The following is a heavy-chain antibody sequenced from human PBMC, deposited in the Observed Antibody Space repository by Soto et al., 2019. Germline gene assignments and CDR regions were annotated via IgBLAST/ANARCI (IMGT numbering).Heavy chain of an antibody. J-gene: IGHJ4*02. Sequence: GASVKVSCKASGYTFTSYGISWVRQAPGQGLEWMGWISAYNGNTNYAQKLQGRVTMTTDTSTSTAYMELRSLRSDDTAVYYCARDPSVIASGNIVVEPAATAAGDYWGQGTLVTVSS. D-gene: IGHD2-2*01. V-gene: IGHV1-18*04. CDR1: GYTFTSYG. CDR2: ISAYNGNT. CDR3: ARDPSVIASGNIVVEPAATAAGDY.